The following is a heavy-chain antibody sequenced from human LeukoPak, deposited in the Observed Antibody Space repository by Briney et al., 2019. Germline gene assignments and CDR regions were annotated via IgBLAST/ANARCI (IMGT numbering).Heavy chain of an antibody. V-gene: IGHV3-30*18. J-gene: IGHJ4*02. CDR2: ISYDGSNK. Sequence: GGSLRLSCSASGFTFSSYGMHWLRQAPGKGLEWVAVISYDGSNKYYADSVKGRFTISRDNSKNTLYLQMNSLRAEDTAVYYWAKSGIWWVRVDYWGQGTLVTVSS. D-gene: IGHD4/OR15-4a*01. CDR3: AKSGIWWVRVDY. CDR1: GFTFSSYG.